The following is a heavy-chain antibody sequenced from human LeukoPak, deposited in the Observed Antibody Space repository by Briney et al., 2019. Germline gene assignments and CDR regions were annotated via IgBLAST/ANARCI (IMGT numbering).Heavy chain of an antibody. V-gene: IGHV3-7*01. CDR3: ASLQRDLPFDY. Sequence: GGSLRLSCTASKFTFSSYWMNWVRQAPGKGLEWVANINQDGSEQYSVDSVKGRFTISRDNAKNSLYLQMNSLRAEDTAVYYCASLQRDLPFDYWGQGTLVTVSS. CDR1: KFTFSSYW. J-gene: IGHJ4*02. D-gene: IGHD4-11*01. CDR2: INQDGSEQ.